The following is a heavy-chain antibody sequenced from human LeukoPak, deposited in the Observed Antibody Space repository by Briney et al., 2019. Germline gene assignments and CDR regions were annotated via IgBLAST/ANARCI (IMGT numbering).Heavy chain of an antibody. J-gene: IGHJ4*02. CDR1: GYTFTGHY. D-gene: IGHD3-22*01. Sequence: ASVKVSCKASGYTFTGHYMHWVRQAPGQGLERMGIINPSDDSTRYAQKFQGRVTMTKDTSTNTVYMHLSSLSSDDTAVYYCARAYYESSAYRHAVYFDYWGQGTLVTVSS. V-gene: IGHV1-46*01. CDR2: INPSDDST. CDR3: ARAYYESSAYRHAVYFDY.